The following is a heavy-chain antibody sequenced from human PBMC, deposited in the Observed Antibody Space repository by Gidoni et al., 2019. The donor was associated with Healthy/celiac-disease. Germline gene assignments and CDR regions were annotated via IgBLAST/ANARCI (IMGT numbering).Heavy chain of an antibody. D-gene: IGHD2-15*01. V-gene: IGHV4-31*03. Sequence: QVQLQESGQGLVKPSQTLSLTCTVSGGSISSGGYYWSWIRQHPGKGLEWMVYIYYSGSTSSNPSLKRRVTISVDTSKNQFSMKLSSVTAADTAVYYCARDSVLCSGGSCYSGWFDPWGQGTLVTVSS. CDR1: GGSISSGGYY. J-gene: IGHJ5*02. CDR2: IYYSGST. CDR3: ARDSVLCSGGSCYSGWFDP.